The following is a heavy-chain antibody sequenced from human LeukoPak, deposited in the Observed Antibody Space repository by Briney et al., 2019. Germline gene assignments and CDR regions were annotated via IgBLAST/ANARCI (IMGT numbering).Heavy chain of an antibody. CDR2: VYHSGTT. Sequence: SETLSLTCAVSGYSISSGYYWGWIRQPPGEGLEWIGSVYHSGTTYYNPPLESRVTISLDTSKNQFSLKVSPLTAADTAVYYCVRDGPYRITNMDVWGKGTTVTVSS. CDR3: VRDGPYRITNMDV. V-gene: IGHV4-38-2*02. J-gene: IGHJ6*03. CDR1: GYSISSGYY.